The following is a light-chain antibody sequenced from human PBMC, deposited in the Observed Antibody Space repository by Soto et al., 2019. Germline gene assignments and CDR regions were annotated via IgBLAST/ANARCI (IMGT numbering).Light chain of an antibody. V-gene: IGKV1-5*01. J-gene: IGKJ3*01. Sequence: DIQMTQSPSTLSASVGDRVTITCRASQSISSWLAWYQQKPGKAPKLLIYDASSLESGDPSRFSGSGSGTEFTLTIGSLQPDDFATYYGQQYNSYSLTFGPGTKVDIK. CDR1: QSISSW. CDR3: QQYNSYSLT. CDR2: DAS.